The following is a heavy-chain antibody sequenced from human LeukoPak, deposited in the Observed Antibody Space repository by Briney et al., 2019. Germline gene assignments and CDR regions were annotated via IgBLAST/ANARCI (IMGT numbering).Heavy chain of an antibody. D-gene: IGHD2-21*02. CDR2: IYYSGST. V-gene: IGHV4-59*01. CDR1: GGSISSYY. J-gene: IGHJ4*02. CDR3: ARACGGDCYWAFDY. Sequence: SETLSLTCTVSGGSISSYYWSWIRQPPGKGLEWIGYIYYSGSTNYNPSLKSRVTIPVDTSKNQFSLKLSSVTAADTAVYYCARACGGDCYWAFDYWGQGTLVTVSS.